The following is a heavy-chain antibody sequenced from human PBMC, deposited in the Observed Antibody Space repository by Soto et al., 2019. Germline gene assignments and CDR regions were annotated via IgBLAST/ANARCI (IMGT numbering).Heavy chain of an antibody. D-gene: IGHD3-3*01. V-gene: IGHV3-30-3*01. CDR1: GFTFSSYA. J-gene: IGHJ5*02. CDR2: ISYDGSNK. CDR3: ARDQMREEWLLSSNNRFDP. Sequence: GGSLRLSCAASGFTFSSYAMHWVRQAPGKGLEWVAVISYDGSNKYYADSVKGRFTISRDNSKNTLYLQMNSLRAEDTAVYYCARDQMREEWLLSSNNRFDPWGRGTLVTVSS.